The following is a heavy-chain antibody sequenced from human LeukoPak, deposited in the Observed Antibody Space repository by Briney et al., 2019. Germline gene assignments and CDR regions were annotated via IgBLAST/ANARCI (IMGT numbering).Heavy chain of an antibody. J-gene: IGHJ4*02. CDR2: IYSGGST. CDR3: ARGPLRGYSYGHGYFDY. D-gene: IGHD5-18*01. CDR1: GFTVSSNY. Sequence: GGSLRLSCAASGFTVSSNYMSWVRQAPGKGLEWVSVIYSGGSTYYADSVKGRFTISRDNSKNTLYLQMNSLRAEDTAVYYCARGPLRGYSYGHGYFDYWGQGTLVTVSS. V-gene: IGHV3-53*01.